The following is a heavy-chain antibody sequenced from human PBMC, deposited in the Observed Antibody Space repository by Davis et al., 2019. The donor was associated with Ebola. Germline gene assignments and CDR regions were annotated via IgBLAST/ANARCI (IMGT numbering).Heavy chain of an antibody. D-gene: IGHD6-19*01. Sequence: PGGSLRLSCAASGFTFSSYWMSCVRHAPCLFLSFLANIKQDGSEKYYVDSVKGRFTISRDNAKNSLYLQMNSLRAEDTAVYYCAGGESGWDASDIWGRGTMVTVSS. CDR3: AGGESGWDASDI. CDR2: IKQDGSEK. J-gene: IGHJ3*02. CDR1: GFTFSSYW. V-gene: IGHV3-7*04.